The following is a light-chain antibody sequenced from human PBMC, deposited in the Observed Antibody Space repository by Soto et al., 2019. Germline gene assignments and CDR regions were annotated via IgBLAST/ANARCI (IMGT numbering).Light chain of an antibody. Sequence: EIVLTQSPGALSLSPGERATLSCRASQSVTSSYLAWYQQKPGQAPRLLIYGESRRATGIPDRFSGSGSGTDFTLAIRRLEPEDSAVYYCQQYGGSPSITFGQGTRLEIK. CDR1: QSVTSSY. CDR2: GES. J-gene: IGKJ5*01. CDR3: QQYGGSPSIT. V-gene: IGKV3-20*01.